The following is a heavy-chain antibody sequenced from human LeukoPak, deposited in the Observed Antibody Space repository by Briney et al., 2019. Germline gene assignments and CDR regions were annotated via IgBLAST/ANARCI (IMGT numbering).Heavy chain of an antibody. CDR3: ARSEYDILTGFDY. Sequence: SETLSLTCTVSGGSNSRYYWSWIRQPAGKGLEWIGRIYTSGSTNYNPSLKSRVTMSVDTSKNQFSLKLSSVTAADTAVYYCARSEYDILTGFDYWGQGTLVTVSS. CDR2: IYTSGST. D-gene: IGHD3-9*01. J-gene: IGHJ4*02. CDR1: GGSNSRYY. V-gene: IGHV4-4*07.